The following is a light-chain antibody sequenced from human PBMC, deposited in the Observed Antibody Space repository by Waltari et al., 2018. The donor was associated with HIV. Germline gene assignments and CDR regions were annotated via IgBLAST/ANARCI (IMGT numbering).Light chain of an antibody. V-gene: IGKV3-20*01. Sequence: SSRASQSVDSSYLAWYQQKPGQAPRLLISGASSRATGIPDRLSGSGSGTDFTLTIRRLEPEDVAVYYCQQYGRSLTFGGGTKVEIK. J-gene: IGKJ4*01. CDR1: QSVDSSY. CDR3: QQYGRSLT. CDR2: GAS.